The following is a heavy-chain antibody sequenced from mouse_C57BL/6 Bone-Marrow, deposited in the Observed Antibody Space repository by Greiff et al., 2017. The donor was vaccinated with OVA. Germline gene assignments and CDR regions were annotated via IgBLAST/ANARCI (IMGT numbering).Heavy chain of an antibody. V-gene: IGHV1-55*01. CDR3: ARGSYYAYFDY. D-gene: IGHD1-1*01. CDR1: GYTFISYW. J-gene: IGHJ2*01. Sequence: VQLQESGAELVKPGASVKMSCKASGYTFISYWITWVKQRPGQGLEWIGDIYPGSGSTNYNEKFKSKATLTVDTSSSTAYMQLSSLTSEDSAVYYCARGSYYAYFDYWGQGTTLTVSS. CDR2: IYPGSGST.